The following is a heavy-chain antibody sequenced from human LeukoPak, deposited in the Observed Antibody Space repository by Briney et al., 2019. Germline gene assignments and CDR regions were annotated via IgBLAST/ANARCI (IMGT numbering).Heavy chain of an antibody. CDR1: GYTFTSYG. J-gene: IGHJ4*02. CDR3: ARDGAFWSGFDY. Sequence: ASVKVSCKASGYTFTSYGISWVRQAPGQGLEWMGGISAYNGNTNYAQKLQGTGTMTTDTSTSTAYMELRSLRSDDTAVYYCARDGAFWSGFDYWGQGTLVTVSS. V-gene: IGHV1-18*01. CDR2: ISAYNGNT. D-gene: IGHD3-3*01.